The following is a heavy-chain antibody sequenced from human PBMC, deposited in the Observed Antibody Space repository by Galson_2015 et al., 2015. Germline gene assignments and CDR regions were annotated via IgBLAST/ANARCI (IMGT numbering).Heavy chain of an antibody. Sequence: SLRLSCAASGFTFSSYWMSWVRQAPGKGLEWVANIKQDGSEKYYVDSVKGRFTISRDNAKNSLYLQMNSLRAEDTAVYYCARRRKYSNYGLVGGTYYYYMDVWGKGTTVTVSS. CDR3: ARRRKYSNYGLVGGTYYYYMDV. CDR1: GFTFSSYW. D-gene: IGHD4-11*01. CDR2: IKQDGSEK. V-gene: IGHV3-7*01. J-gene: IGHJ6*03.